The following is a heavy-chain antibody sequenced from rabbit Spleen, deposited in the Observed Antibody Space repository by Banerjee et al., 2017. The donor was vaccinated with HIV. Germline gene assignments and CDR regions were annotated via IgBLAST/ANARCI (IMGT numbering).Heavy chain of an antibody. Sequence: QEQLVESGGGLVQPEGSLKLSCTASGFPFSDKAVMCWVRQAPGKGLEWIGCMYTATGTTWYASWVDGRFSISKTSSTTVTLQMTSLTVADTATYFCARWGPGNGVVTNAFSLWGPGTLVTVS. J-gene: IGHJ4*01. CDR1: GFPFSDKAV. V-gene: IGHV1S45*01. CDR2: MYTATGTT. D-gene: IGHD3-1*01. CDR3: ARWGPGNGVVTNAFSL.